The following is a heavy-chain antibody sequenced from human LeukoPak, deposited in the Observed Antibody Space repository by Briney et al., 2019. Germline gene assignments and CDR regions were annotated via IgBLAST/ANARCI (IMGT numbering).Heavy chain of an antibody. CDR1: GGSISSYY. CDR2: IYYSGST. J-gene: IGHJ5*02. CDR3: ARDPSGEWDRFDP. D-gene: IGHD3-16*01. Sequence: SETLSLTCTVSGGSISSYYWSWIRRPPGKGLEWIGYIYYSGSTNYNPSLKSRVTISVDTSKNQFSLKLSSVTAADTAVYYCARDPSGEWDRFDPWGQGTLVTVSS. V-gene: IGHV4-59*01.